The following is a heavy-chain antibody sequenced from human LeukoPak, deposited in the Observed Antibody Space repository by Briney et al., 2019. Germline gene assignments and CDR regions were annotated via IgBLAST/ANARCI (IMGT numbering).Heavy chain of an antibody. D-gene: IGHD1-26*01. CDR3: AREHSGPPPRGAFDI. CDR1: GDSISCGDYY. CDR2: IYTSGST. Sequence: PSETLSLTCTVSGDSISCGDYYWSWIRQPAGKGLEWIGRIYTSGSTNYNPSLKSRVTMSVDTSKNQFSLKLSSVTAADTAVYYCAREHSGPPPRGAFDIWGQGTMVTVSS. V-gene: IGHV4-61*02. J-gene: IGHJ3*02.